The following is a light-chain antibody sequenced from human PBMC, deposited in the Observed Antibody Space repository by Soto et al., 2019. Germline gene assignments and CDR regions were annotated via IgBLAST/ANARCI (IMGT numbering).Light chain of an antibody. Sequence: QSVLTQPRSVSGSPGQSVTISCTGTSSDVGGYNCVSWYQQHPGKAPQLIIYDVTQRPSGVPDRFSGSKSGNTASLSISGLQAEDEADYYCCSNSASYTFVFGTGTKVTVL. CDR1: SSDVGGYNC. J-gene: IGLJ1*01. CDR3: CSNSASYTFV. V-gene: IGLV2-11*01. CDR2: DVT.